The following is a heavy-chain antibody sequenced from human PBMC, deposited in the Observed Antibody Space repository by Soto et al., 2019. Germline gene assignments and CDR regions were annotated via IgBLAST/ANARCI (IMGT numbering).Heavy chain of an antibody. D-gene: IGHD2-2*01. Sequence: GESLKISCKGSGYSFTSYWIGWVRQMPGKGLEWMGIIYPGDSDTRYSPSFQGQVTISADKSISTAYLQWSSLKASDTAMYYCARHKADCSSTSCYGSYYYYYMDVWGKGTTVTV. CDR1: GYSFTSYW. CDR3: ARHKADCSSTSCYGSYYYYYMDV. V-gene: IGHV5-51*01. J-gene: IGHJ6*03. CDR2: IYPGDSDT.